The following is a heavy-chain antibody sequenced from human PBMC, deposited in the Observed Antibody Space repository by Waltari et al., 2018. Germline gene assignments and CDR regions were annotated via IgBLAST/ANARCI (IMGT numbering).Heavy chain of an antibody. V-gene: IGHV1-69*04. J-gene: IGHJ5*02. CDR1: GGTFNSHA. CDR2: IIPILAIA. Sequence: QVQLVQSGAEVKKPGSSVKVSCKASGGTFNSHAISWVRQAPGQGLEWMGGIIPILAIANYAQKFQGRLTITADESTSTAYMELSSLRSEDTAVYYCARDEGATDPVYWWFDPWGQGTLVTVSS. CDR3: ARDEGATDPVYWWFDP. D-gene: IGHD1-26*01.